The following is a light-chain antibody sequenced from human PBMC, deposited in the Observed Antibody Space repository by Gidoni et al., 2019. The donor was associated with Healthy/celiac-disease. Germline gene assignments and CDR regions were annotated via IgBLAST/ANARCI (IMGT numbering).Light chain of an antibody. J-gene: IGLJ3*02. Sequence: QSALTHPASLSGSPGQSITISCTGTISDVGGYNYVSWYQQHPGKAPKLMIYDVRNRPSGVSNRFSGSKSGNTASLTISGLQAEDEADYYCSSYTSSSTQVFGGGTKLTVL. CDR2: DVR. CDR3: SSYTSSSTQV. CDR1: ISDVGGYNY. V-gene: IGLV2-14*01.